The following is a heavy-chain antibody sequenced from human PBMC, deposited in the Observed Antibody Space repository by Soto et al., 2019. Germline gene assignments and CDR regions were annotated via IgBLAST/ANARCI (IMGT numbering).Heavy chain of an antibody. CDR2: IYYSGST. CDR1: GGSISSSSYY. J-gene: IGHJ4*02. CDR3: ARQPVHSLYCSGGSCYSDY. V-gene: IGHV4-39*01. D-gene: IGHD2-15*01. Sequence: SETLSLTCTVSGGSISSSSYYWGWIRQPPGKGLEWIGSIYYSGSTYYNPSLKSRVTISVDTSKNQFSLKLGSVTAADTAVYYCARQPVHSLYCSGGSCYSDYWGQGTLVTVSS.